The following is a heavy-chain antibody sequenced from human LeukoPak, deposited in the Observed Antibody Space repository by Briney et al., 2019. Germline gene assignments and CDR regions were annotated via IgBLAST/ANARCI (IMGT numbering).Heavy chain of an antibody. CDR1: GGTFSSYA. CDR3: ARCSQWLDQEKAFDI. J-gene: IGHJ3*02. D-gene: IGHD6-19*01. CDR2: IIPIFGTA. Sequence: SVKVSCKASGGTFSSYAISWVRQAPGQGLEWMGGIIPIFGTANYAQKLQGRVTMTTDTSTSTAYMELRSLRSDDTAVYYCARCSQWLDQEKAFDIWGQGTMVTVSS. V-gene: IGHV1-69*05.